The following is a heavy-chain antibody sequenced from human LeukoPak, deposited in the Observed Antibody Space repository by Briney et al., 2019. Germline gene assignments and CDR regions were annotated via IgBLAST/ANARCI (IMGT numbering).Heavy chain of an antibody. D-gene: IGHD5-12*01. Sequence: GGSLRLSCAASGFTFSSYDIHWVRQATGKGLEWVSVIYTGGSTYYADSVKGRFTISRDKSKNTLYLQMNSLRAEDTAVYYCARWLPGERDYWGQGTLVTVSS. V-gene: IGHV3-66*01. CDR1: GFTFSSYD. J-gene: IGHJ4*02. CDR2: IYTGGST. CDR3: ARWLPGERDY.